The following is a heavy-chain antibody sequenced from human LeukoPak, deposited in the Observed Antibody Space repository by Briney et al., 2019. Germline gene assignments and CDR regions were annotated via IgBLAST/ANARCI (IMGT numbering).Heavy chain of an antibody. CDR3: ARGYYDFWSGYLWYFDY. Sequence: SETLSLTCTVSGGPISSYYWSWIRQPPGKGLEWIGYIYYSGSTNYNPSLKSRVTISVDTSKNQFSLKLSSVTAADTAVYYCARGYYDFWSGYLWYFDYWGQGTLVTVSS. CDR2: IYYSGST. D-gene: IGHD3-3*01. J-gene: IGHJ4*02. V-gene: IGHV4-59*01. CDR1: GGPISSYY.